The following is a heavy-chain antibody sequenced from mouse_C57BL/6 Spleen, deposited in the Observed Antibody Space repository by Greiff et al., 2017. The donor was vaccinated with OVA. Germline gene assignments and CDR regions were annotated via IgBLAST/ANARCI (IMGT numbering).Heavy chain of an antibody. CDR1: GYTFTSYW. CDR3: GRHYSNYRRFAY. CDR2: IDPSDSYT. Sequence: QVQLQQPGAELVRPGTSVKLSCKASGYTFTSYWMHWVKQRPGQGLEWIGVIDPSDSYTNYNQKFKGKATLTVDTSSSTAYMQLSSLTSEDSAVDYCGRHYSNYRRFAYWGQGTLVTVSA. D-gene: IGHD2-5*01. V-gene: IGHV1-59*01. J-gene: IGHJ3*01.